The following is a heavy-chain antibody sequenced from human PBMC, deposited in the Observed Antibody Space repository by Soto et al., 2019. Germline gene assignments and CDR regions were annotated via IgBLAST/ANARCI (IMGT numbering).Heavy chain of an antibody. D-gene: IGHD2-21*02. V-gene: IGHV1-69*01. J-gene: IGHJ4*02. CDR3: ARGLYCGGGCYSHFDY. Sequence: VQLVQSGAEVKKPGSSVKVSCKASGGTFSNYPFIWVRQAPGQGLDWMGGIIPIFGTTDYGQRFQGRVTIPADESTNTAYMELSSLTSDDTAVYYCARGLYCGGGCYSHFDYWGQGTLVTVSS. CDR2: IIPIFGTT. CDR1: GGTFSNYP.